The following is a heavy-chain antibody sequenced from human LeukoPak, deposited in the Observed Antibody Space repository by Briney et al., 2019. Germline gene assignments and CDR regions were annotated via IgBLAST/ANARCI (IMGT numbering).Heavy chain of an antibody. CDR1: GYTFTGYY. J-gene: IGHJ5*02. D-gene: IGHD3-3*01. Sequence: ASVKVSCKASGYTFTGYYMHWVRQAPGQGLEWMGWISAYNGNTNYAQKLQGRVTMTTDTSTSTAYMELRSLRSDDTAVYYCARDHYTRPNWFDPWGQGTLVTVSS. V-gene: IGHV1-18*04. CDR3: ARDHYTRPNWFDP. CDR2: ISAYNGNT.